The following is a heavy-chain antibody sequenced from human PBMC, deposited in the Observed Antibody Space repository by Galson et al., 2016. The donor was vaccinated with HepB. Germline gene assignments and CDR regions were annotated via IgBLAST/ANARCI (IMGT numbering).Heavy chain of an antibody. CDR3: ARDLGIATTGTYLDL. J-gene: IGHJ2*01. D-gene: IGHD1-7*01. CDR2: ISGYNGNT. Sequence: SVKVSCKASGYTFSGFGISWVRQAPGQGLEWMGWISGYNGNTEYAPKLLDRFTLTIDRSTTTAYMELRSLRSDDTAMYYFARDLGIATTGTYLDLWGRGTLVTVSS. CDR1: GYTFSGFG. V-gene: IGHV1-18*04.